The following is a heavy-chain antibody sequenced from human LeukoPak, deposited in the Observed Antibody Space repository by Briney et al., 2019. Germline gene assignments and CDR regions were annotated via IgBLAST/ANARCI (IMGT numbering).Heavy chain of an antibody. CDR3: ARAGKTVSYFFDY. V-gene: IGHV1-2*02. J-gene: IGHJ4*02. CDR2: INPNSGGT. CDR1: GYTFTGYY. D-gene: IGHD4-17*01. Sequence: ASVKVSCKASGYTFTGYYMHWVRQAPGQGLEWMGWINPNSGGTNYAQKFQGRVTMTRDTSISTAYMELSRLRSDDTAVYYCARAGKTVSYFFDYWGQGTLVTVSS.